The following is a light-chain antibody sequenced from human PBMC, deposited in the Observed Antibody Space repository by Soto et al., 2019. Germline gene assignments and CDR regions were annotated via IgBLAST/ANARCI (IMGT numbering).Light chain of an antibody. Sequence: QSVLTQPASVSGSPGQSITISCSGTSNDVGGYDLVSWYQQHPGKAPKLIIYEATKRPSGVSDRFSASKSGNTASLTISALHAEDEADYSCCSFAGGATFVFGGGTKVTVL. CDR3: CSFAGGATFV. J-gene: IGLJ2*01. V-gene: IGLV2-23*02. CDR1: SNDVGGYDL. CDR2: EAT.